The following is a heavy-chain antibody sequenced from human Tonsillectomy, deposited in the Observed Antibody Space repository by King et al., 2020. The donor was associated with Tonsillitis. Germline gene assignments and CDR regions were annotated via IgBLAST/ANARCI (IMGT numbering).Heavy chain of an antibody. D-gene: IGHD6-19*01. CDR3: ARGVAVAVGPGWFDP. J-gene: IGHJ5*02. Sequence: QLQESGPGLVKPSETLSLTCTVSGGSISSSSYYWGWIRQPPGKGLEWIGSIYYSGSTYYNPSLKSRVTISVDTSKNQFSLKLSSVTAADTAVYYCARGVAVAVGPGWFDPWGQGTLVTVSS. V-gene: IGHV4-39*07. CDR1: GGSISSSSYY. CDR2: IYYSGST.